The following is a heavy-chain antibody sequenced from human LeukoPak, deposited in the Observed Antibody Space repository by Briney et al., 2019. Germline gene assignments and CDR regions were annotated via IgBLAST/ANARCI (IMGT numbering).Heavy chain of an antibody. CDR2: ISSSSSYI. V-gene: IGHV3-21*01. D-gene: IGHD2-8*02. CDR3: ASYLYWWSDLGY. Sequence: GGSLRLSCAASGFTFSSYSMNWVRQAPGKGPEWVSSISSSSSYIYYADSVKGRFTISRDNAKNSLYLQMNSLRVEDTAVYYCASYLYWWSDLGYWGQGTLVTVSS. J-gene: IGHJ4*02. CDR1: GFTFSSYS.